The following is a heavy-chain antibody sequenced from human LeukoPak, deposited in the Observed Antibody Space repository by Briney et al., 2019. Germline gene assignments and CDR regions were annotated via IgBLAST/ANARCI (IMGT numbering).Heavy chain of an antibody. Sequence: PGGSLRLSCAASGFTFSNSWMNWVRQAPGKGLLWVSRINTDGSSTTYADSVKGRFTISRDKAKNTLYLKMNSLRAEDTGVYYCATQAGITIFGRYFDYWGQGTLFTVSS. CDR2: INTDGSST. V-gene: IGHV3-74*01. D-gene: IGHD3-3*01. CDR1: GFTFSNSW. J-gene: IGHJ4*02. CDR3: ATQAGITIFGRYFDY.